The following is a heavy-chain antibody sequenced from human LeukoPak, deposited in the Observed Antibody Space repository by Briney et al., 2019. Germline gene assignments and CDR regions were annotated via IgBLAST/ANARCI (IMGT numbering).Heavy chain of an antibody. Sequence: PGGSLRLSCAASGFTFSGYEMNWVRQAPGKGLEWVSYISSSGSTIYYADSVKGRFTISRDNAKNSLYLQMNSLRAGDTAVYYCASTPSSSSRYFDLWGRGTLVTVSS. CDR1: GFTFSGYE. V-gene: IGHV3-48*03. J-gene: IGHJ2*01. CDR3: ASTPSSSSRYFDL. CDR2: ISSSGSTI.